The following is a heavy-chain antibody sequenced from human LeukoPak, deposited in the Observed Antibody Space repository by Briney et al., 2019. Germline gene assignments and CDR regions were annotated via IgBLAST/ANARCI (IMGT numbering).Heavy chain of an antibody. CDR1: RFTFSSYA. CDR3: AKDLNYYDSSVPISGYY. CDR2: VSGRGTDT. Sequence: GGSPRLSCAGSRFTFSSYAMSWVRQAPGKGLQWVSTVSGRGTDTYYADSVKGRFTISRDNSKNTLYLQMNSLRAEDTAVYYCAKDLNYYDSSVPISGYYWGQGTLVTVSS. V-gene: IGHV3-23*01. D-gene: IGHD3-22*01. J-gene: IGHJ4*02.